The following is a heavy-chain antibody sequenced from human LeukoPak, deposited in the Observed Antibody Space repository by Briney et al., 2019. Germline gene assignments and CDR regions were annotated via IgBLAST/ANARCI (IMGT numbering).Heavy chain of an antibody. D-gene: IGHD2-15*01. Sequence: GGSLRLSCTASGFTFGDYAMSWVRQAPGKGLEWVSAISGSGGSTYYADSVKGRFTISRDNSKNTLYLQMNSLRAEDTAVYYCAKGDYCSGGSCYIRGGDYFDYWGQGTLVTVSS. CDR3: AKGDYCSGGSCYIRGGDYFDY. J-gene: IGHJ4*02. CDR2: ISGSGGST. CDR1: GFTFGDYA. V-gene: IGHV3-23*01.